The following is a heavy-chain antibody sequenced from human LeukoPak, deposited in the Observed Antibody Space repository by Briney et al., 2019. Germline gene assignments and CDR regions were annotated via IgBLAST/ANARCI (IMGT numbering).Heavy chain of an antibody. CDR2: ISDSGGNT. V-gene: IGHV3-23*01. Sequence: PGGSLRLSCAASGFTFSSYAMSWVRQAPRKGLEWVSGISDSGGNTYYTDSVKGRFTISRDNSKNRVYLHMNSQRAEDTAVYHCAKDTRWFGGGFDYWGQGALVTVTS. J-gene: IGHJ4*02. CDR3: AKDTRWFGGGFDY. D-gene: IGHD3-10*01. CDR1: GFTFSSYA.